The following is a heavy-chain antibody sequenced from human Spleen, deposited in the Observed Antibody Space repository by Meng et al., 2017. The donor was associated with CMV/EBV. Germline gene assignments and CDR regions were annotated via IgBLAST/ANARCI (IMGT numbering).Heavy chain of an antibody. V-gene: IGHV1-18*04. J-gene: IGHJ4*02. CDR2: ISVYNGHT. Sequence: ASVKVSCKASGYSFSDYYIHWVRLAPGQGLEWMGWISVYNGHTNYAQKLQDRVTMTTDTSTSTAYMELRSLRSDDTAVYYCARRGDFRTAYLVDYWGQGTLVTVSS. CDR3: ARRGDFRTAYLVDY. CDR1: GYSFSDYY. D-gene: IGHD3/OR15-3a*01.